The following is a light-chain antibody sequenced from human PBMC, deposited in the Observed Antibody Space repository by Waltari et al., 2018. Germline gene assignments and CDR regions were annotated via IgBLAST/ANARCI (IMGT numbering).Light chain of an antibody. Sequence: QSALTQPPSASGSPGQSVTIPCTGSSSDVGGYNYVPWYQQHPGKAPKFMIYEVSKRPSGVPDRFSGSKSGNTASLTVSGLQAEDEADYYCSSYAGSNNLVFGGGTKLTVL. CDR3: SSYAGSNNLV. CDR2: EVS. CDR1: SSDVGGYNY. J-gene: IGLJ2*01. V-gene: IGLV2-8*01.